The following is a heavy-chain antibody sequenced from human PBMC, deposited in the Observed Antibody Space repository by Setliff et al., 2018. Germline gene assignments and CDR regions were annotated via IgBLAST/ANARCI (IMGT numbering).Heavy chain of an antibody. J-gene: IGHJ5*02. V-gene: IGHV4-38-2*01. Sequence: SETLSLTCAVSGYFISSGYYWGWIRQPPGKGLEWIGSIYHSGSTYYNPSLKSRVTISVDTSKNQFSLKLSSVTAADTAVYYCARLYIVVVVAATPAWFDPWGQGTLVTVSS. CDR3: ARLYIVVVVAATPAWFDP. D-gene: IGHD2-15*01. CDR2: IYHSGST. CDR1: GYFISSGYY.